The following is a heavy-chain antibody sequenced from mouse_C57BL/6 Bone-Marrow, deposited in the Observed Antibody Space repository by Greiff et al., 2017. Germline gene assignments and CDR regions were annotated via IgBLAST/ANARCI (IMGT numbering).Heavy chain of an antibody. J-gene: IGHJ3*01. V-gene: IGHV1-39*01. D-gene: IGHD1-1*01. CDR1: GYSFTDYN. CDR3: ARSHYYYGSAWFAY. Sequence: EVKLMESGPELVKPGASVKISCTASGYSFTDYNMNWVKQSNGKSLEWIGVINPNYGTTSYNQKFKGKATLTVDQSSSTAYMQLNSLTSEDSAVYYCARSHYYYGSAWFAYWGQETLVTVS. CDR2: INPNYGTT.